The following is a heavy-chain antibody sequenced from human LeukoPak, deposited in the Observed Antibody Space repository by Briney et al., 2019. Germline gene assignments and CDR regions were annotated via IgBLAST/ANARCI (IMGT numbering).Heavy chain of an antibody. CDR3: VRGDRIRGLEY. V-gene: IGHV3-74*01. D-gene: IGHD3-10*01. CDR2: INSDGSTT. CDR1: GFTFSNFW. J-gene: IGHJ4*02. Sequence: GGSLRLSCAASGFTFSNFWMHWVRQAPGKGLVWVSRINSDGSTTNYADSVKGRFTISGDNAENTLYLQMNSLRAEDTAVFYCVRGDRIRGLEYWGQGTLVTVSS.